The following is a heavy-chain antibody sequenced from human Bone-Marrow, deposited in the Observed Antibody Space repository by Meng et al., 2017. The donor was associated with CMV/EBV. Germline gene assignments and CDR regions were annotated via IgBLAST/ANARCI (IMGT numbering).Heavy chain of an antibody. D-gene: IGHD4-23*01. CDR3: AIWGYGGNSIGWYCDL. V-gene: IGHV3-64*02. CDR2: ISSNGGST. Sequence: GESLKISCAASGFTFSSYAMHWVRQAPGKGLEYVSAISSNGGSTYYADSVKGRFTISRDNSKNTLYLQMGSLRAEDMAVYYCAIWGYGGNSIGWYCDLWGRGTLVTVSS. CDR1: GFTFSSYA. J-gene: IGHJ2*01.